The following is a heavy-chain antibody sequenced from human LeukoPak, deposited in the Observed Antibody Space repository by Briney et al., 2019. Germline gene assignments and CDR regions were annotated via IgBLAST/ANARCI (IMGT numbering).Heavy chain of an antibody. CDR1: GDSLDRHY. CDR3: ARFTYGGYSLDS. D-gene: IGHD5-12*01. J-gene: IGHJ4*02. V-gene: IGHV4-4*07. Sequence: SDTLSLTCTVSGDSLDRHYWSWIRQPAGRGLEWIGRIYVSGSTTHNPSLMGRVAMSVDASKNQFSLKLRSVTAADTAVYYCARFTYGGYSLDSWGQGTLVVVSS. CDR2: IYVSGST.